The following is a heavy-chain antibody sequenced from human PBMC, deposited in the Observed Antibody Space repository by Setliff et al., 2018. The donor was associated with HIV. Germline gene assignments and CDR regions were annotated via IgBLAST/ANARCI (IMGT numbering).Heavy chain of an antibody. CDR1: GFTFSRYW. Sequence: GESLKISCAASGFTFSRYWMHWVHQVPGKGLVWVSRITNDGTSIIYADSVKGRFIVSRDNAKNTHYLQMNSLTAEDTAIYYCATGIITAYEMWGQGTMVTVSS. CDR3: ATGIITAYEM. J-gene: IGHJ3*02. CDR2: ITNDGTSI. V-gene: IGHV3-74*01. D-gene: IGHD3-16*02.